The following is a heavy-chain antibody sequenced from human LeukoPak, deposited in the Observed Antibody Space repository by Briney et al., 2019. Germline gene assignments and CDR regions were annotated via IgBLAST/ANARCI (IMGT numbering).Heavy chain of an antibody. J-gene: IGHJ4*02. Sequence: PGWSLRLSCAASGFIFSSYGMHWVRQAPGKGLEWVAVIWYDGSNKYYADSVKGRFTISRDNSKNTLYLQMNSLRDEDTAVYFCVRAHYVDYAYTFDYWSQGTLVTVSS. V-gene: IGHV3-33*01. CDR3: VRAHYVDYAYTFDY. CDR2: IWYDGSNK. D-gene: IGHD3-16*01. CDR1: GFIFSSYG.